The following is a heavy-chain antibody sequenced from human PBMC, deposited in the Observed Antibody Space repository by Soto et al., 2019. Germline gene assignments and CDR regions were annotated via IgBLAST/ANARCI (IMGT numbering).Heavy chain of an antibody. Sequence: SETLSLTCTVSGGSINSDNFYWSWIRQPPGKGLEWIGYIYYSGSTNYNPSVKSRVTISVDTSKNQFSLKLSSVTAADTAVYYCARSGVVVVAASFDPWGQGTLVTVSS. CDR3: ARSGVVVVAASFDP. D-gene: IGHD2-15*01. CDR2: IYYSGST. J-gene: IGHJ5*02. V-gene: IGHV4-61*01. CDR1: GGSINSDNFY.